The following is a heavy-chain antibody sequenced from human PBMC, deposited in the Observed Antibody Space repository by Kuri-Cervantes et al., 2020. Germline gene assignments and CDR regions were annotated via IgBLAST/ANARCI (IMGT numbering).Heavy chain of an antibody. Sequence: GESLKISCAASGFTFSSYSMNWVCQAPGKGLEWVGRIKSKTDGGTTDYAAPVKGRFTISRDDSKNTLYLQMSSLKTEDTAVYYCTIVVVPAANWFDPWGQGTLVTVSS. J-gene: IGHJ5*02. CDR3: TIVVVPAANWFDP. D-gene: IGHD2-2*01. CDR2: IKSKTDGGTT. V-gene: IGHV3-15*01. CDR1: GFTFSSYS.